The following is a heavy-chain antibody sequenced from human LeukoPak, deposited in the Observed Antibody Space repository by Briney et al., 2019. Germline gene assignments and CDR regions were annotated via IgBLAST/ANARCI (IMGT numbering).Heavy chain of an antibody. V-gene: IGHV5-51*01. J-gene: IGHJ6*02. Sequence: GESLQISCNGSGSIFTNYLIGWGRQMPGKGLEWMGIIYPGDSDTRYSPSFQGQVTISAYKCISTAYLQWSTLLSTHTATYYCAMLIPCHGVCCMDVWGQGTTVTVSS. D-gene: IGHD3-16*01. CDR2: IYPGDSDT. CDR1: GSIFTNYL. CDR3: AMLIPCHGVCCMDV.